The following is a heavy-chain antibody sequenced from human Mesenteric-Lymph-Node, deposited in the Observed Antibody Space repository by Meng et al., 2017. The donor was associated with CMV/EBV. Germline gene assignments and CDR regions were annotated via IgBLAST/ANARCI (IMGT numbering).Heavy chain of an antibody. Sequence: TVSCKASGYTFTGFCMHWVRQAPGQVLEWMGRINPSSGGTDYAQKVQGRVTMTRDTSISTAYMELSRLRSDDTAVYYCATIRGVDYWGQGTLVTVS. CDR2: INPSSGGT. V-gene: IGHV1-2*06. CDR1: GYTFTGFC. CDR3: ATIRGVDY. D-gene: IGHD3-10*01. J-gene: IGHJ4*02.